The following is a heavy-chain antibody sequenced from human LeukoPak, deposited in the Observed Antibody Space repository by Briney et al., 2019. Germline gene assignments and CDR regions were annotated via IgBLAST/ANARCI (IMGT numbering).Heavy chain of an antibody. Sequence: SETLSLTCTVSGGSISSSSYFWGWIRQPPRKGLEWIGCIYHSGSTHYNPSLKSRVTISVDTSKNQCSLKLSSLTAADTAVYSCARRDFDLFTFAPWGQGTLVTVSS. V-gene: IGHV4-39*01. CDR3: ARRDFDLFTFAP. CDR1: GGSISSSSYF. J-gene: IGHJ5*02. CDR2: IYHSGST. D-gene: IGHD3-9*01.